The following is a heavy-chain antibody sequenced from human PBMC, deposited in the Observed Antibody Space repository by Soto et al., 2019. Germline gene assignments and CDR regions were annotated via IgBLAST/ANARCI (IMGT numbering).Heavy chain of an antibody. CDR3: AGGSNDIHY. D-gene: IGHD1-1*01. CDR2: ISAYNGNT. CDR1: GYTFTSYG. V-gene: IGHV1-18*01. J-gene: IGHJ4*02. Sequence: QVQLVQSGAEVKKPGASVKVSCKASGYTFTSYGISWVRQAPGQGLEWMGWISAYNGNTNYAQKLQGRVTITADTSTSTAYMALRSVRSDDTAVYYYAGGSNDIHYWGQGTLVTVSS.